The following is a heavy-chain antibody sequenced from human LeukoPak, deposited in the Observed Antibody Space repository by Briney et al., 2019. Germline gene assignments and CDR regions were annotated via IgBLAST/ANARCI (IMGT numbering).Heavy chain of an antibody. CDR1: GYTFTSYG. J-gene: IGHJ6*02. V-gene: IGHV1-18*01. CDR2: ISAYNGST. CDR3: ARNAYDILTGYLRYYYYGMDV. D-gene: IGHD3-9*01. Sequence: ASVKVSCKASGYTFTSYGISWVRQAPGQGLEWMGWISAYNGSTNYAQKLQGRVTMTTDTSTSIAYMELRSLRSDDTAVYYCARNAYDILTGYLRYYYYGMDVWGQGTTVTVFS.